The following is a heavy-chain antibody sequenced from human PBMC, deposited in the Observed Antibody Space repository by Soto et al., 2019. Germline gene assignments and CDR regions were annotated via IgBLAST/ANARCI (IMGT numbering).Heavy chain of an antibody. CDR3: ARGITIFGVVITYYFDY. CDR2: INHSGST. D-gene: IGHD3-3*01. Sequence: PSETLSLTCAVYGGSFSGYYWSWIRQPPGKGLEWIGEINHSGSTNYNPSLKSRVTISVDTSKNQFSLKLSSVTAADTAVYYCARGITIFGVVITYYFDYWGQGTLVTVSS. J-gene: IGHJ4*02. CDR1: GGSFSGYY. V-gene: IGHV4-34*01.